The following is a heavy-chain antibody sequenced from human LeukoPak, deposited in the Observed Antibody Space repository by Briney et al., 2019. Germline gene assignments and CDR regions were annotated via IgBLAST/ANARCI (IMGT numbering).Heavy chain of an antibody. CDR3: ARDRGDYSDYSDFFDA. V-gene: IGHV3-33*01. CDR2: IWYDGSKK. Sequence: PGGSLRLSCATSGFTFRSYGFHWVRQAPVRGLEWVAVIWYDGSKKYYADSVKGRFSISRDDSKNTVYLQMDGLRAEGTAMYYCARDRGDYSDYSDFFDAWGQGTLVTVSS. D-gene: IGHD4-11*01. J-gene: IGHJ4*02. CDR1: GFTFRSYG.